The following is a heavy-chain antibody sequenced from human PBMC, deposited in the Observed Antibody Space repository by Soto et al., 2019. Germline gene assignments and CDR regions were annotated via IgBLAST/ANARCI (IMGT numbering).Heavy chain of an antibody. V-gene: IGHV4-34*01. Sequence: PSETLSLTCAVYGGSFSGYYWSWIRHPPGKGLEWIGEINHSGSTNYNPSLKSRVTISVDTSKNQFSLKLSSVTAADTAVYYCARGLAYSLRGLTETVWGQGTLVTVSS. CDR3: ARGLAYSLRGLTETV. CDR2: INHSGST. CDR1: GGSFSGYY. J-gene: IGHJ4*02. D-gene: IGHD3-10*02.